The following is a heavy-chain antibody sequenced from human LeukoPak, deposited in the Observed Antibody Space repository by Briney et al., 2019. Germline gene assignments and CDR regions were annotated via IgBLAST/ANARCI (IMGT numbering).Heavy chain of an antibody. D-gene: IGHD1-14*01. Sequence: GGSLRLSCAASGFTFSSYSMNWVRQAPGKELEWVSSISSSSSYIHYADSVKGRFTISRDNAKNSLYLQMNSLRAEDTAVYYCARGTLNIPGEHGAFDYWGQGTLVTVSS. J-gene: IGHJ4*02. CDR2: ISSSSSYI. CDR1: GFTFSSYS. V-gene: IGHV3-21*01. CDR3: ARGTLNIPGEHGAFDY.